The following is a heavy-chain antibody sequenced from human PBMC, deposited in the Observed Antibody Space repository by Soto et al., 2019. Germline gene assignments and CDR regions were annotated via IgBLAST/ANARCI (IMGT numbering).Heavy chain of an antibody. Sequence: SETLSLTCTVSGGSISNSNYYWGWLRQPPGKGLEWIGSIYYSGSTYYNLSLKSRVTISVDTSKNQFSLKLSSVTAADTAVYFCARLPGYCSGGSCRIDYWGQGTLVTVSS. J-gene: IGHJ4*02. CDR3: ARLPGYCSGGSCRIDY. V-gene: IGHV4-39*01. CDR1: GGSISNSNYY. CDR2: IYYSGST. D-gene: IGHD2-15*01.